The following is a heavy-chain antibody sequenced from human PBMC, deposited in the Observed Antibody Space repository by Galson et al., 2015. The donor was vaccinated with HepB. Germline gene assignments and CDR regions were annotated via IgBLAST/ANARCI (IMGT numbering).Heavy chain of an antibody. CDR3: ARMLAAAGVWGQGGWGVGYMDV. CDR2: IYPGDSDT. D-gene: IGHD6-13*01. J-gene: IGHJ6*03. V-gene: IGHV5-51*01. Sequence: QSGAEVKKPGESLKISCKGSGYSFTSYWIGWVRQMPGKGLEWMGIIYPGDSDTRYSPSFQGQVTISADKSISTAYLQWSSLKASDTAMYYCARMLAAAGVWGQGGWGVGYMDVWGKGTTVTVSS. CDR1: GYSFTSYW.